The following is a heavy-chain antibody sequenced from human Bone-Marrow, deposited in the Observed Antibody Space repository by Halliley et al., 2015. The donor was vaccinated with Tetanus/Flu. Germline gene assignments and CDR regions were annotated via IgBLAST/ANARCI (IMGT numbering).Heavy chain of an antibody. CDR1: GYSFPSYW. D-gene: IGHD6-19*01. Sequence: QLVQSGVVVKKPGESLRISCKGSGYSFPSYWITWVRQKPGKGLEWMGRIDPSDSYTSYSPSLQGHVTISADKSTSTAYLQWSSLQASDTAIYFCARHPLITVAGRFHAFEIWGQGTMVTVSS. CDR3: ARHPLITVAGRFHAFEI. CDR2: IDPSDSYT. V-gene: IGHV5-10-1*01. J-gene: IGHJ3*02.